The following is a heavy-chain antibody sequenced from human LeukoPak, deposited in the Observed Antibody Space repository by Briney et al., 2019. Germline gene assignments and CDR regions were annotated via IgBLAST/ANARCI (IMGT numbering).Heavy chain of an antibody. J-gene: IGHJ4*02. CDR2: ISGSGGRT. D-gene: IGHD3-22*01. CDR3: AKDYFDSSGYFQDY. V-gene: IGHV3-23*01. Sequence: GGSLRLSCAASGFTFSTYGMSWVRQAPGKGLEWVSAISGSGGRTYYADSVKGRFTISRDNSKNTLYLQMNSLRAEDTAVYYCAKDYFDSSGYFQDYWGQGTLATVSS. CDR1: GFTFSTYG.